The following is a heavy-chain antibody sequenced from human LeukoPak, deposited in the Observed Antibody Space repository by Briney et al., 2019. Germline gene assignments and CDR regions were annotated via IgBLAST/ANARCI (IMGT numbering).Heavy chain of an antibody. Sequence: GGSLRLSCAASGFTFSSYAMSWVRQAPGKGLEWVSAISGSGGSTYYADSVKGRFTISRDNSKNTLYLQMNSLRAEDTAVYYCAKGVYYYDSSGFPPGYWGQGTLVTVSS. J-gene: IGHJ4*02. V-gene: IGHV3-23*01. CDR1: GFTFSSYA. CDR3: AKGVYYYDSSGFPPGY. CDR2: ISGSGGST. D-gene: IGHD3-22*01.